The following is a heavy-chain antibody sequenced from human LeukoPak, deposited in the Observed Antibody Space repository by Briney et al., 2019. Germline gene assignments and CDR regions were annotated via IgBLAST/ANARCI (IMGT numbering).Heavy chain of an antibody. CDR1: GGSISTYY. J-gene: IGHJ3*02. Sequence: PSETLSLTCSVSGGSISTYYWSWIRQPAGKGLEWIGRIYTNGSTNYNPSLKSRLTISMDKSENQFSLKLNSVTAADTAVYYCARGTWSRAFDSWGQGTMVTVSS. CDR2: IYTNGST. V-gene: IGHV4-4*07. D-gene: IGHD1-1*01. CDR3: ARGTWSRAFDS.